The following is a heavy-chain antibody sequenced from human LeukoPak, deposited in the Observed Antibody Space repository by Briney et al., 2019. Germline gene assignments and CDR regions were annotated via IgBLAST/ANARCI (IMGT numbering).Heavy chain of an antibody. CDR2: IWNDGSNK. CDR1: GFTFSSYG. J-gene: IGHJ4*02. CDR3: ARGAYYYED. Sequence: GGSLRLSCAASGFTFSSYGMHWVRQAPGKGLEWVAVIWNDGSNKYYADSVKGRFTISRDNSKNTLYLQMNSLRAEDTAVYYCARGAYYYEDWGQGTLVTVSS. D-gene: IGHD3-22*01. V-gene: IGHV3-33*01.